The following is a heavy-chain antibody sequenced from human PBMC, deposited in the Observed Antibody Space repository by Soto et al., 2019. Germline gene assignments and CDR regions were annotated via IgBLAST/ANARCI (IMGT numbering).Heavy chain of an antibody. V-gene: IGHV3-15*07. CDR1: GFTFSNAW. D-gene: IGHD3-10*01. CDR2: IKSKTDGGTT. J-gene: IGHJ4*02. CDR3: ITVTPYGSGSYFSDY. Sequence: EVQLVESGGGLVKPGGSLRLSCAASGFTFSNAWMNWVRQAPGKGLEWVGRIKSKTDGGTTDYAAPVKGRFTISRDDSKNTLYLQMNSLKTEDTAVYYCITVTPYGSGSYFSDYWGQGTLVTVSS.